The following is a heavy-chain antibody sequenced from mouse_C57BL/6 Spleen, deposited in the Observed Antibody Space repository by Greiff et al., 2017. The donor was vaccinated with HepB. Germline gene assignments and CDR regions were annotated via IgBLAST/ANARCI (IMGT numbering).Heavy chain of an antibody. D-gene: IGHD1-1*01. Sequence: VQLQQSGPVLVKPGASVKMSCKASGYTFTDYYMNWVKQSNGKSLEWIGVINPYNGGTSYNQKFKGKATLTVDKSSSTAYMELNSLTSEDSAVYYCARPYGSSYVGFDYWGQGTTLTVSS. CDR1: GYTFTDYY. J-gene: IGHJ2*01. CDR3: ARPYGSSYVGFDY. CDR2: INPYNGGT. V-gene: IGHV1-19*01.